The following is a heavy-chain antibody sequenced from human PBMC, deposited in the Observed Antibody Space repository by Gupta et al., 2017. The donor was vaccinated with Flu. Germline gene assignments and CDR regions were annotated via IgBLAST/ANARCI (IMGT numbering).Heavy chain of an antibody. V-gene: IGHV3-48*03. CDR3: ARGDWDS. Sequence: EVQLVESGGGLVQPGRSLRLSCAASGFTFRDYEMNWVRLAPGKGLEWVSFINSNSVTYYTESVRGRFTMSRDNARNSVYLQINSLRVEDTGLYYCARGDWDSWGQGTLVTVSS. J-gene: IGHJ5*01. CDR1: GFTFRDYE. CDR2: INSNSVT. D-gene: IGHD2-21*01.